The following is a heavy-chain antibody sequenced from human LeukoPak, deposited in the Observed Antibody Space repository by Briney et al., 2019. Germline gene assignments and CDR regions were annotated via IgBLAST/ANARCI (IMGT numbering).Heavy chain of an antibody. CDR1: GGTFSSYA. Sequence: SVKASCKASGGTFSSYAIGWVRQAPGQGLEWMGGIIPIFGTANYAQKFQGRVTITADESTSTAYMELSSLRSEDTAVYYCASPAGRLRYFDWLAEPATWYYGMDVWGQGTTVTVSS. J-gene: IGHJ6*02. CDR3: ASPAGRLRYFDWLAEPATWYYGMDV. V-gene: IGHV1-69*13. D-gene: IGHD3-9*01. CDR2: IIPIFGTA.